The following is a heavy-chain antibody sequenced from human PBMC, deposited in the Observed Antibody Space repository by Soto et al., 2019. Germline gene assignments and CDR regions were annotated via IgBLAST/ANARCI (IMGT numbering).Heavy chain of an antibody. CDR2: IYYSGST. CDR1: GGSISSYY. J-gene: IGHJ4*02. Sequence: SETLSLTCTVSGGSISSYYWSWIRQPPGKGLEWIGYIYYSGSTNYNPSLKSRVTISVDTSKNQFSLKLSSVTAADPAVYYCARGYCSGGSCYSRFFDYWGQGTLVTVSS. D-gene: IGHD2-15*01. V-gene: IGHV4-59*08. CDR3: ARGYCSGGSCYSRFFDY.